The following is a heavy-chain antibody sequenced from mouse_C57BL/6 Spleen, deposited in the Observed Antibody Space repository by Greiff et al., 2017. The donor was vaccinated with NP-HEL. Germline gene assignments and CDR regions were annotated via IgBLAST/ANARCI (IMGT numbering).Heavy chain of an antibody. J-gene: IGHJ3*01. Sequence: QVQLQQPGAELVKPGASVKLSCKASGYTFTSYWMQWVKQRPGQGLEWIGEIDPSDSYTNYNQKFKGKATLTVDTSSSTAYMQLSSLTSEDSAVYYCARRWDGGFAYWGQGTLVTVSA. CDR1: GYTFTSYW. CDR3: ARRWDGGFAY. D-gene: IGHD4-1*01. CDR2: IDPSDSYT. V-gene: IGHV1-50*01.